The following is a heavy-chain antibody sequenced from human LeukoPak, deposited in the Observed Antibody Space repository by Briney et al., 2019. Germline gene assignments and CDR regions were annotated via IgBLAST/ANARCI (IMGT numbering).Heavy chain of an antibody. CDR1: GYTFTSYA. D-gene: IGHD2-2*01. CDR3: ARETQRNIVVVPAANGY. Sequence: ASVKVSCKASGYTFTSYAMNWVRQAPGQGLEWMGWINTNTGNPTYAQGFTGRFVFSLDTSVSTAYLQISSLKAEDTAVYYCARETQRNIVVVPAANGYWGQGTLVTVSS. CDR2: INTNTGNP. J-gene: IGHJ4*02. V-gene: IGHV7-4-1*02.